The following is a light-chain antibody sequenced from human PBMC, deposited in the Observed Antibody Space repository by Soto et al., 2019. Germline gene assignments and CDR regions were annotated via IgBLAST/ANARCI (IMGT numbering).Light chain of an antibody. J-gene: IGLJ2*01. Sequence: QSALTQPPSASGSPGQSVTISCTGTSSDVGSCDCVSWYQQHPGKAPKLMIYEVTKRPSGVPDRFSGSKSGSTASLTVSGLQAEEEADYYCSSYADLNNLVFGGGTKLTVL. V-gene: IGLV2-8*01. CDR3: SSYADLNNLV. CDR1: SSDVGSCDC. CDR2: EVT.